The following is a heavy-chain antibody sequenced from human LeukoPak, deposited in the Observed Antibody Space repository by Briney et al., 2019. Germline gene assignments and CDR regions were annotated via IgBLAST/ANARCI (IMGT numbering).Heavy chain of an antibody. CDR1: GYTFTSYD. J-gene: IGHJ4*02. CDR2: MNPNSGNT. Sequence: ASVKVSCKASGYTFTSYDINWVRQATGQGLEWMGWMNPNSGNTGYAQKFQGRVTMTRNTSISTAYMELSSLRSEDTAVYYCARATTVTTRVYGYWGQETLVTVSS. V-gene: IGHV1-8*01. CDR3: ARATTVTTRVYGY. D-gene: IGHD4-17*01.